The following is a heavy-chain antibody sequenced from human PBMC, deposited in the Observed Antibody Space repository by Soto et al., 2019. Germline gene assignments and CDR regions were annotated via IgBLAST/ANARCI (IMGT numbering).Heavy chain of an antibody. J-gene: IGHJ4*02. CDR1: GGSLSSGDYY. D-gene: IGHD3-10*01. Sequence: PSETLSLTCTVSGGSLSSGDYYWSWIRHHPGKGLEWIGYIYYSGSTYYNPSLKSRVTISVDTSKNQFSLKLSSVTAADTAVYYCARGNYGSGSYFDFDYWGQGTLVTVTS. V-gene: IGHV4-31*03. CDR3: ARGNYGSGSYFDFDY. CDR2: IYYSGST.